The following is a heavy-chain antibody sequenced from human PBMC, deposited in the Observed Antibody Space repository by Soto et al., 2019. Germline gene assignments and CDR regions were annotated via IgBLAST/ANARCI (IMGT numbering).Heavy chain of an antibody. D-gene: IGHD4-17*01. CDR1: GGSISSGDYY. CDR3: ASSLAYGDYVTDY. J-gene: IGHJ4*02. CDR2: IYYSGST. Sequence: PSETLSLTCTVSGGSISSGDYYWSWIRQPPGKGLEWIGYIYYSGSTYYNPSLKSRVTISVDTSKNQFSLKLSSVTAADTAVYYCASSLAYGDYVTDYWGQGTLVTVSS. V-gene: IGHV4-30-4*01.